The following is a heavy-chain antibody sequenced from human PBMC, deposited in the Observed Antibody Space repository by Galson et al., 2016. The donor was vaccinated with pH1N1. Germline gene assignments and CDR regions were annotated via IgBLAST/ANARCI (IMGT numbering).Heavy chain of an antibody. CDR2: VNPGGSTI. V-gene: IGHV5-51*03. Sequence: QSGAEVKKLGESLKISCKASGYSFISQWIAWVRQVPGKGLEWVGVVNPGGSTIRYSPSFQGQVTISSDKSISTAYLQWISLRASDTATYYCARQYDFGDYRGNAFDIWGQGTVVLVSS. CDR3: ARQYDFGDYRGNAFDI. CDR1: GYSFISQW. D-gene: IGHD4-17*01. J-gene: IGHJ3*02.